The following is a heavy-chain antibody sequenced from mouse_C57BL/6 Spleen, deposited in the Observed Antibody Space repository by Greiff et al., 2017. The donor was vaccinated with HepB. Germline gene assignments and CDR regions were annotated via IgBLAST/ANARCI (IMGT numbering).Heavy chain of an antibody. J-gene: IGHJ3*01. Sequence: EVMLVESGEGLVKPGGSLKLSCAASGFTFSSYAMSWVRQTPEKRLEWVAYISSGGDYIYYADTVKGRFTISRDNARNTLYLQMSSLKSEDTAMYYCTRDRRGPDYGWFAYWGQGTLVTVSA. V-gene: IGHV5-9-1*02. CDR2: ISSGGDYI. CDR3: TRDRRGPDYGWFAY. D-gene: IGHD2-4*01. CDR1: GFTFSSYA.